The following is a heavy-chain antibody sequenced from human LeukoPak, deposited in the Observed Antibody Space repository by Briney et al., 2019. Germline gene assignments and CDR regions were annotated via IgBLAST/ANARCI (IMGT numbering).Heavy chain of an antibody. CDR2: ISSGDNT. CDR1: GLVVSSNH. J-gene: IGHJ4*02. CDR3: ARGYPSSWRLFDY. V-gene: IGHV3-53*01. Sequence: PGGFLRLSCAASGLVVSSNHISWVRQASGKGLVWVSVISSGDNTDYADSVKGRFTISRDNIQHTLYLQVSSLSAEDAAVYYCARGYPSSWRLFDYWGQGTLVTVSS. D-gene: IGHD6-13*01.